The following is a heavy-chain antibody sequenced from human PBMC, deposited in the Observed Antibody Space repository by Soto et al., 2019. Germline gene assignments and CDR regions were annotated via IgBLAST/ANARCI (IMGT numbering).Heavy chain of an antibody. V-gene: IGHV1-18*01. Sequence: QVQLVQSGAEVKKPGASVKVSCKASGYTFPSFALTWVRQAPGPGLAWMGWTSPYNGNTNYAQKFQGRITMTTDTSTSTAYMEPRSLRSDDTAVEYGARGREWQPTGWGFDPWGEGTLVTVSP. CDR1: GYTFPSFA. D-gene: IGHD3-3*01. CDR3: ARGREWQPTGWGFDP. CDR2: TSPYNGNT. J-gene: IGHJ5*02.